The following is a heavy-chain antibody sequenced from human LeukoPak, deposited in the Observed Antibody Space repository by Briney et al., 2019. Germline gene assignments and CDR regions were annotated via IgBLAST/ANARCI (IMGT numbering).Heavy chain of an antibody. CDR3: ARQAYGSGSYSPH. CDR1: GYSFTSFW. J-gene: IGHJ4*02. CDR2: IYPGDSDT. V-gene: IGHV5-51*01. D-gene: IGHD3-10*01. Sequence: GESLKISCKGSGYSFTSFWIGWVRQMPGKGLEWMGIIYPGDSDTRYSPSFQGQVTISADKSVSTAYLQWSSLKASDTAMYYCARQAYGSGSYSPHWGQGTLVTVSS.